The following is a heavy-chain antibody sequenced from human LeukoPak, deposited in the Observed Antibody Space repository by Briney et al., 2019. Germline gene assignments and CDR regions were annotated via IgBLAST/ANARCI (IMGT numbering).Heavy chain of an antibody. D-gene: IGHD6-25*01. CDR2: MNPNNGDS. CDR3: ARTTSFTASGYDY. J-gene: IGHJ4*02. CDR1: GYTFTSYH. V-gene: IGHV1-8*03. Sequence: ASVKVSCKASGYTFTSYHINWVRQATGQGLEWVGWMNPNNGDSGYAQKFQGRVTITRDTSISTSYMELRSLISDDTAVYFCARTTSFTASGYDYWGQGTLVTVSS.